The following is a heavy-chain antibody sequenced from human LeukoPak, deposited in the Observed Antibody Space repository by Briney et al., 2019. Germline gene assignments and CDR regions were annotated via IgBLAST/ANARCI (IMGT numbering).Heavy chain of an antibody. D-gene: IGHD3-10*01. CDR2: MNPNSGNT. J-gene: IGHJ6*02. CDR1: GYTFTGYY. V-gene: IGHV1-8*02. CDR3: ARFDYGSGSYFVGMDV. Sequence: GASVKVFCKASGYTFTGYYMHWVRQATGQGLEWMGWMNPNSGNTGYAQKFQGRVTMTRNTSISTAYMELSSLRSEDTAVYYCARFDYGSGSYFVGMDVWGQGTTVTVSS.